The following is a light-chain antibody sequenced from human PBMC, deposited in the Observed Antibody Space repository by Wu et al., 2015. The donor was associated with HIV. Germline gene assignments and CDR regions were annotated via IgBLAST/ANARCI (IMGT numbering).Light chain of an antibody. V-gene: IGKV3-11*01. CDR2: IPS. Sequence: TLSLSPGKSTVSCRASQSVDRYLAWYQLNLARLLDSSSMIPSNRVTGIPPRFSGSGSGTHFTLNISNLEPDDFAIYYCQQSSNGPLTFGQGTRLDNK. CDR1: QSVDRY. CDR3: QQSSNGPLT. J-gene: IGKJ5*01.